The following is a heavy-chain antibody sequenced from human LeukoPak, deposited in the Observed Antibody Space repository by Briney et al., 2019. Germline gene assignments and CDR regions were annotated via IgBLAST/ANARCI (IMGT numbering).Heavy chain of an antibody. CDR1: GGSISPYY. CDR3: SRWGRIRGTMFAFDV. D-gene: IGHD3-10*01. V-gene: IGHV4-59*01. Sequence: SGTLSLTCTVSGGSISPYYWTWIRQSPGKGLEWIGYVYSGGNINYNPSLKSHVTISIDTSMHQFSLSLTSVTAADTAVYYCSRWGRIRGTMFAFDVWGQGSMVTVSS. J-gene: IGHJ3*01. CDR2: VYSGGNI.